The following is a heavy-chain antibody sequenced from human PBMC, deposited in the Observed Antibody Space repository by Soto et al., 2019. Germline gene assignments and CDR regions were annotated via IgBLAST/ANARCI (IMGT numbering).Heavy chain of an antibody. Sequence: QVQLVQSGAEVKKPGASVKVSCKASGYTFTSYYMHWVRQAPGQGLEWMGIINPSGGSTSYAQKFPGRVTMTRDTSTSTGYMELSSLRSEDTAVYYCARDQGYCSGGSCYSGNWFDPWGQGTLVTVSS. CDR2: INPSGGST. D-gene: IGHD2-15*01. J-gene: IGHJ5*02. V-gene: IGHV1-46*01. CDR3: ARDQGYCSGGSCYSGNWFDP. CDR1: GYTFTSYY.